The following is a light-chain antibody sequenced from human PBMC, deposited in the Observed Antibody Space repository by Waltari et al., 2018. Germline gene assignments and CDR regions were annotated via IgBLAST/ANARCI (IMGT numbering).Light chain of an antibody. Sequence: EIVLTQSPLSLPVTPGEPASTSCRSSQSLLYSNGYNYLDWYLQKPGPSPQLLIYLGSNRASGVPDRFSGSGSGTDFTLKITRVEAEDVGVYYCMQALPTPLNFGGGTKVEMK. CDR1: QSLLYSNGYNY. V-gene: IGKV2-28*01. CDR3: MQALPTPLN. J-gene: IGKJ4*01. CDR2: LGS.